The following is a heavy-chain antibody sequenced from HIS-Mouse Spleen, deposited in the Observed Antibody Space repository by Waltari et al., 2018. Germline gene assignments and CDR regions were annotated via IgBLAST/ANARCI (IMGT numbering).Heavy chain of an antibody. CDR1: GYTFTGYY. CDR3: ARDRRGAARRTQTNWFDP. CDR2: INPNSGGT. D-gene: IGHD6-6*01. V-gene: IGHV1-2*02. Sequence: QVQLVQSGAEVKKPGASVKVSCKASGYTFTGYYMHWVRKAPGQGLEWMGWINPNSGGTNYAQKFQGRVTMTRDTSISTAYMELSRLRSDDTAVYYCARDRRGAARRTQTNWFDPWGQGTLVTVSS. J-gene: IGHJ5*02.